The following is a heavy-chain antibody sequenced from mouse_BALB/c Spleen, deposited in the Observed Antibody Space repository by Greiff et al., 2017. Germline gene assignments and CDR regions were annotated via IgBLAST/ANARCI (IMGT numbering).Heavy chain of an antibody. CDR3: ARDSYILYAMDD. CDR2: ISSGSSTI. J-gene: IGHJ4*01. CDR1: GFTFSSFG. Sequence: EVQRVESGGGLVQPGGSRKLSCAASGFTFSSFGMHWVRQALEKGLEWVAYISSGSSTIYYADTVKGRFTISRDNPKNTLFLQMTSLRSEDTAMYYCARDSYILYAMDDWGQGTSVTVSS. D-gene: IGHD1-1*01. V-gene: IGHV5-17*02.